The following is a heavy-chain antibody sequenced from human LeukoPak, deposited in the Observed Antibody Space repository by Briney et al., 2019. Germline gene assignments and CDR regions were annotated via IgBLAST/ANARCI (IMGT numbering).Heavy chain of an antibody. CDR2: ISYDGSNK. J-gene: IGHJ4*02. CDR3: AKEWYYYDSSGYLDY. V-gene: IGHV3-30*18. Sequence: GRSLRLSCAASGFTFSSYGMHWVRQAPGKGLEWVAVISYDGSNKYYADSVKGRFTISRDNSKNTLYLQMNSLRAEDTAVYYCAKEWYYYDSSGYLDYWGRGTLVTVSS. CDR1: GFTFSSYG. D-gene: IGHD3-22*01.